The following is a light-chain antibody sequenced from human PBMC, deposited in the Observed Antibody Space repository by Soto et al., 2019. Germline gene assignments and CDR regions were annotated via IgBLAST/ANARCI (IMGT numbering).Light chain of an antibody. CDR2: AAS. J-gene: IGKJ1*01. CDR3: QQSYNSPQT. Sequence: DIQMTQSPSSLSASVGDEVTITCGASQTIMTYLNWYQLKPGKPPRLLIYAASSLQSGVPSRFSGNGSGTDFTLTISSLQPEDFATYSCQQSYNSPQTFGRGTKVDIK. V-gene: IGKV1-39*01. CDR1: QTIMTY.